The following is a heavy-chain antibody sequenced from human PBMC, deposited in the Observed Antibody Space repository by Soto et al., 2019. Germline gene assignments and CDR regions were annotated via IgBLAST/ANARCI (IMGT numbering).Heavy chain of an antibody. CDR2: INHSGST. J-gene: IGHJ4*02. CDR1: GGSFSGYY. D-gene: IGHD5-18*01. CDR3: ARGTSYGAPYFDY. Sequence: PSETLSLTCAVYGGSFSGYYWSWIRQPPGKGLEWIGEINHSGSTNYNPSLKSRVTISVDTSKNQFSLKLSSVTAADTAVYYCARGTSYGAPYFDYWGQGTLVTVSS. V-gene: IGHV4-34*01.